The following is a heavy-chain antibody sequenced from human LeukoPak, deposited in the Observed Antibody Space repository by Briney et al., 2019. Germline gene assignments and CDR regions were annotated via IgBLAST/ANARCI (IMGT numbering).Heavy chain of an antibody. V-gene: IGHV3-15*01. Sequence: GGSLRLSCAASGFTFTSAWMSWVRQAPGKGLEWVGRIKGKTAAGAPDYVASVKGKFTISRDDSKNTLFLQMNSLKTEDTAVYYCITGDYDFWSGFYSPNHYFDYWGQGTLVTVSS. J-gene: IGHJ4*02. CDR3: ITGDYDFWSGFYSPNHYFDY. CDR2: IKGKTAAGAP. D-gene: IGHD3-3*01. CDR1: GFTFTSAW.